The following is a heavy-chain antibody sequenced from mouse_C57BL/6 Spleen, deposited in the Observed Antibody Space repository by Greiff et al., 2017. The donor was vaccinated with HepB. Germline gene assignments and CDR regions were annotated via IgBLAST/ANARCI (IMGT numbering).Heavy chain of an antibody. V-gene: IGHV1-72*01. CDR2: IDPNSGGT. CDR3: ARWDYYYDYDGHYYAMDY. CDR1: GYTFTSYW. Sequence: VQLQQPGAELVKPGASVKLSCKASGYTFTSYWMHWVKQRPGRGLEWIGRIDPNSGGTKYNEKFKSKATLTVDKPSSTAYMQLSSLTSEDSAVYYCARWDYYYDYDGHYYAMDYWGQGTSVTVSS. J-gene: IGHJ4*01. D-gene: IGHD2-4*01.